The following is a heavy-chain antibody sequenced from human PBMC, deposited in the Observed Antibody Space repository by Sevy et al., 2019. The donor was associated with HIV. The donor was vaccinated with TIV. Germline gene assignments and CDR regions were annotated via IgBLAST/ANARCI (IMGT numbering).Heavy chain of an antibody. D-gene: IGHD3-16*01. CDR3: VRDHHLRGRHWFDS. CDR1: GGSLVSPTFY. CDR2: MHYGGNT. J-gene: IGHJ5*01. V-gene: IGHV4-39*02. Sequence: PETLSLTCTASGGSLVSPTFYWGWVRQPPGERLEWIAAMHYGGNTYYNPSLKDRLAMSIDTSKNQFSLNLTSVTAADAAVYHCVRDHHLRGRHWFDSWGQGALVTVSS.